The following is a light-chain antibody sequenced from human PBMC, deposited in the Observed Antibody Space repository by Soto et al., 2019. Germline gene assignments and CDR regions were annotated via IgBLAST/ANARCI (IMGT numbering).Light chain of an antibody. CDR3: HHYGSGCT. J-gene: IGKJ1*01. CDR2: GAF. V-gene: IGKV3-20*01. CDR1: QSVGSRY. Sequence: IVLTQSPGTLSLSPGERATLSCRASQSVGSRYLAWYQQKPGQAPRLLIFGAFSRATGIPDRFNGSGSGTHVTLTISRLEPEDVAVYYCHHYGSGCTFAQGTKDEIK.